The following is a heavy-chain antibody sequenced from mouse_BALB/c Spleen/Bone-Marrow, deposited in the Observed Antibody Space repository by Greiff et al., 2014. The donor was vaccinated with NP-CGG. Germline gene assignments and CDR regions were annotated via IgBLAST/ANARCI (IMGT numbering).Heavy chain of an antibody. J-gene: IGHJ2*01. V-gene: IGHV1-80*01. Sequence: QVQLQQPGAELVRPGSPVKISCKASGYAFSSYWMNWVKQRPGQGLEWIGQIYPGDGDTNYNGNFKDKATLTTDKSSTTAYMQLSSLTSEDSAVYFCARGGRLTGYYFDYWGQGTTLTVSS. CDR1: GYAFSSYW. CDR2: IYPGDGDT. CDR3: ARGGRLTGYYFDY. D-gene: IGHD4-1*01.